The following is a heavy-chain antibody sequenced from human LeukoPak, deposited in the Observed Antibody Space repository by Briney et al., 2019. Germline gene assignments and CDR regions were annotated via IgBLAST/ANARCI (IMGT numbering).Heavy chain of an antibody. CDR1: GGSISSGSYY. CDR3: ARGQPGYCSSTSCYEYDAFDI. V-gene: IGHV4-61*02. Sequence: SQTLSLTCTVSGGSISSGSYYWSWIRQPAGKGLEWIGRIYTSGSTNYNPSLKSRVTISVDTSKNQFSLKLSSVTAADTAVYYCARGQPGYCSSTSCYEYDAFDIWGQGTMVTVSS. D-gene: IGHD2-2*01. CDR2: IYTSGST. J-gene: IGHJ3*02.